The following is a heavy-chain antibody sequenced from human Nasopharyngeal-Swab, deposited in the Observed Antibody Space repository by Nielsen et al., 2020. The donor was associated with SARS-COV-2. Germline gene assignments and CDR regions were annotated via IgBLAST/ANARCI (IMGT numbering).Heavy chain of an antibody. V-gene: IGHV3-9*01. Sequence: SLKISCAASGFTFDDYAMHWVQQAPGKGLEWVSGISWNSGSIGYADSVKGRFTISRDNAKNSLYLQMNSLRAEDTALYYCAKGENDYGDFFPGAYWGQGTLVTVSS. CDR1: GFTFDDYA. D-gene: IGHD4-17*01. CDR2: ISWNSGSI. CDR3: AKGENDYGDFFPGAY. J-gene: IGHJ4*02.